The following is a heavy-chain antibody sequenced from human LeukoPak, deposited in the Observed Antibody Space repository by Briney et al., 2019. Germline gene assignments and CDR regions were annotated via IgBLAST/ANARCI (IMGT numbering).Heavy chain of an antibody. CDR3: ARVPGGRNGHNFVDF. CDR1: GGSISSYY. D-gene: IGHD5-24*01. Sequence: SETLSLTCTVSGGSISSYYWSWIRQPPGKGLEWIGYIYYSGSTNYNPSLKSRVTISVDTSKNQFSLKLSSVTAADTAMYYCARVPGGRNGHNFVDFWGQGTLVTVST. J-gene: IGHJ4*02. CDR2: IYYSGST. V-gene: IGHV4-59*01.